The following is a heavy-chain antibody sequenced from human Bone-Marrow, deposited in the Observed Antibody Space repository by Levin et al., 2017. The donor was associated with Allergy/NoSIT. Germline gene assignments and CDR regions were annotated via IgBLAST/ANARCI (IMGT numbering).Heavy chain of an antibody. CDR2: ISGSGGST. J-gene: IGHJ4*02. V-gene: IGHV3-23*01. D-gene: IGHD1-7*01. Sequence: PPGGSLRLSCAASGFTFSSYAMSWVRQAPGKGLEWVSTISGSGGSTYYADSVKGRFTISRDNSKNTLYLQMNSLRAEDTAVYYCAKAGHWNYYFDYWGQGTLVTVSS. CDR1: GFTFSSYA. CDR3: AKAGHWNYYFDY.